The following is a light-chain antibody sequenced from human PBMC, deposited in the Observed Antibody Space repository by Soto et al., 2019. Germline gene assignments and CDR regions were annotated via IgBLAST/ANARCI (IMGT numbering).Light chain of an antibody. CDR3: QQLNSYPHT. CDR2: AAS. V-gene: IGKV1-9*01. Sequence: IRLTQSPSSLSASVGDRVTITCRASQGISSYLAWYQQKPGKAPKLLIYAASTLQSGVPSRFSGSGSGTDFTLTISSLQPEDFATYYFQQLNSYPHTFGPGTKVDIK. J-gene: IGKJ3*01. CDR1: QGISSY.